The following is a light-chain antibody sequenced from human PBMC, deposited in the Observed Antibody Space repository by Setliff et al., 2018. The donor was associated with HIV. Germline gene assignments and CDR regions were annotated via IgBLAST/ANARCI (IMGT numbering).Light chain of an antibody. Sequence: QSALAQPPSVSGAPGQRVTISCTGSSSSIGADYAVHWYKQLPGTAPKLLIYGNTNRPSGVPDRFSGSKSGTSASLAITGLQPEDEAHYYCQSYDSSLSGSWVFGTGTKGTVL. CDR2: GNT. CDR3: QSYDSSLSGSWV. V-gene: IGLV1-40*01. J-gene: IGLJ1*01. CDR1: SSSIGADYA.